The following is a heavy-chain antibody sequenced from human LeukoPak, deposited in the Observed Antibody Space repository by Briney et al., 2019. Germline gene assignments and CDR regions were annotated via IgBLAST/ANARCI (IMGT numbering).Heavy chain of an antibody. J-gene: IGHJ6*03. CDR1: GGTFSSYA. V-gene: IGHV1-69*05. Sequence: GASVKVSCKASGGTFSSYAISWVRQAPGQGLEWMGGIIPIFGTANYAQKFQGRVTITTDESTSTAYMELSSLRSEDTAVYYCASSYSSSSGVYYYYYMDVWGKGTTVTVSS. D-gene: IGHD6-6*01. CDR2: IIPIFGTA. CDR3: ASSYSSSSGVYYYYYMDV.